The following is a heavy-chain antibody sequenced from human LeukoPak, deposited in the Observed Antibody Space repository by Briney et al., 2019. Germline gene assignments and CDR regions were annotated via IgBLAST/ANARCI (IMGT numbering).Heavy chain of an antibody. CDR3: ARTCSGGSCLGAFDI. J-gene: IGHJ3*02. Sequence: GGSLRLSCAASGFTFSSYAMHWVRQAPGKGLEWVAVISYDGSNKYYADSVKGRFTISRDNSKNTLYLQMNSLRAEDTAVYYCARTCSGGSCLGAFDIWGQGTMVTVSS. V-gene: IGHV3-30-3*01. D-gene: IGHD2-15*01. CDR1: GFTFSSYA. CDR2: ISYDGSNK.